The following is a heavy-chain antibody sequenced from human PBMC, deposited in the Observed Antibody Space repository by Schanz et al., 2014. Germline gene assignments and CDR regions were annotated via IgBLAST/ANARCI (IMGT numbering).Heavy chain of an antibody. D-gene: IGHD3-22*01. CDR3: ARVHRYDPSGWRYFDF. J-gene: IGHJ4*02. CDR1: GFAFSVYG. CDR2: ISNDGSIK. Sequence: QVQMVESGGGVVQPGRSLRLSCAASGFAFSVYGMHWVRQAPGKGPEWVAVISNDGSIKYYADSVEGRFTISRDNSRNTLYLQMNSLRTEDTAVYYCARVHRYDPSGWRYFDFWGQGALVTVSS. V-gene: IGHV3-30*19.